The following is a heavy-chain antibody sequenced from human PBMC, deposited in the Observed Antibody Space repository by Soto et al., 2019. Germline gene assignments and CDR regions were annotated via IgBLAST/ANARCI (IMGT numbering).Heavy chain of an antibody. V-gene: IGHV1-3*01. CDR1: GYTFTSYA. Sequence: ASVKVSCKASGYTFTSYAMHWVRQAPGQRLEWMGWINAGNGNTKYSQKFQGRVTITRDTSASTAYMELSSLRSEDTAVYYCARDLRLGIDAFDIWGQGTMVTVSS. D-gene: IGHD7-27*01. CDR2: INAGNGNT. J-gene: IGHJ3*02. CDR3: ARDLRLGIDAFDI.